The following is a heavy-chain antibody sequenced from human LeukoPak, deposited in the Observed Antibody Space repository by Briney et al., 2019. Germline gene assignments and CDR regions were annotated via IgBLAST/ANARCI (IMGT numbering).Heavy chain of an antibody. Sequence: PSETLSLTCAVSGYSISSGYYWGWIRQPPGKRPEWIGSIYYSGSTHYNPSLKSRVTISVDTSKNQFSLRLSSVTAADTAVYYCVRNDSSGYFDYWGQGTLVTVSS. CDR1: GYSISSGYY. J-gene: IGHJ4*02. V-gene: IGHV4-38-2*01. CDR3: VRNDSSGYFDY. CDR2: IYYSGST. D-gene: IGHD3-22*01.